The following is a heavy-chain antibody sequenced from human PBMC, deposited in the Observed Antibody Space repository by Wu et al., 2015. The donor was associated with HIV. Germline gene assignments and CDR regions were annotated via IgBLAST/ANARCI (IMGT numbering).Heavy chain of an antibody. D-gene: IGHD2-21*02. CDR3: ARGRIVVVTASVNAFDI. V-gene: IGHV1-69*13. J-gene: IGHJ3*02. CDR1: GGTFSSYA. Sequence: QVQLVQSGAEVKKPGSSVKVSCKASGGTFSSYAISWVRQAPGQGLEWMGRIIPIFGTANYAQKFQGRVTITADESTSTAYMELSSLRSEDTAVYYCARGRIVVVTASVNAFDIWGQGTMVTVSS. CDR2: IIPIFGTA.